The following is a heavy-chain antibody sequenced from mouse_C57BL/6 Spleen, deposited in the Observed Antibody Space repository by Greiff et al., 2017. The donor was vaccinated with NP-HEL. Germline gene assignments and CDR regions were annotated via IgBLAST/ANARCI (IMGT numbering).Heavy chain of an antibody. CDR2: INPSSGYT. CDR3: ASPYYSNYDYYAMDY. V-gene: IGHV1-7*01. D-gene: IGHD2-5*01. CDR1: GYTFTSYW. J-gene: IGHJ4*01. Sequence: QVQLKQSGAELAKPGASVKLSCKASGYTFTSYWMHWVKQRPGQGLEWIGYINPSSGYTKYNQKFKDKATLTADKSYSTAYMQLSSLTYEDSAVYYCASPYYSNYDYYAMDYWGQGTSVTVSS.